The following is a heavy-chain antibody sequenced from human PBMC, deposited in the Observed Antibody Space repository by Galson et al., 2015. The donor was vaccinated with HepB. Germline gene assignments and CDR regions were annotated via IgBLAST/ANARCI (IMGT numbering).Heavy chain of an antibody. D-gene: IGHD3-10*01. CDR1: GFSLSTSGMC. CDR3: ARAYYYGSGSYSLPPYYFDY. J-gene: IGHJ4*02. V-gene: IGHV2-70*11. Sequence: PALVKPTQTLTLTCTFSGFSLSTSGMCVSWIRQPPGKALEWLARIDWDDDKYYSTSLKTRLTISKDTSKNQVVLTMTNMDPVDTATYYCARAYYYGSGSYSLPPYYFDYWGQGTLVTVSS. CDR2: IDWDDDK.